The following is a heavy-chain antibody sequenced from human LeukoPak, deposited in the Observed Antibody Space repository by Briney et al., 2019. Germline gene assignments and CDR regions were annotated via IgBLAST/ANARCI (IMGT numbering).Heavy chain of an antibody. CDR2: IYHSGST. V-gene: IGHV4-30-2*01. D-gene: IGHD7-27*01. J-gene: IGHJ6*03. CDR1: GGSISSGGYY. CDR3: ARHGSRLLTGAVYYSYYMDV. Sequence: PSQTLSLTCTVSGGSISSGGYYWSWIRQPPGKGLEWIGYIYHSGSTYYNPSLKSRVTISVDRSKNQFSLKLSSVTAADTAVYYCARHGSRLLTGAVYYSYYMDVWGKGTTVTVSS.